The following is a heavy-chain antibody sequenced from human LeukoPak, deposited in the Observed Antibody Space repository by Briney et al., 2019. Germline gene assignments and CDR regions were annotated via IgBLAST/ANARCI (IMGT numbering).Heavy chain of an antibody. CDR3: AKDTAGYSYGVDY. CDR2: ISWDGGST. D-gene: IGHD5-18*01. CDR1: GFTFDDYA. Sequence: PGGSLRLSCAASGFTFDDYAMHWVRQAPGKGLEWVSLISWDGGSTYYADSVKGRFTISRDNSKNSLYLQMNSLRAEDTALYYCAKDTAGYSYGVDYWGQGTLVTVSS. V-gene: IGHV3-43D*03. J-gene: IGHJ4*02.